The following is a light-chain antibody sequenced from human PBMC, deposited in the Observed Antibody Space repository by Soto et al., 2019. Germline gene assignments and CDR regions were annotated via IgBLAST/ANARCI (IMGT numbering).Light chain of an antibody. CDR1: SSDVGGYNY. V-gene: IGLV2-8*01. Sequence: QSAPTQPPSASGSPGQSATISCTGTSSDVGGYNYVSWYQQYPGKAPKLMIYEVSKRPSGVPDRLSGSKSGNTASLTVSGLQAEDEADYYCSSYAGSSTWVFGGGTKLTVL. J-gene: IGLJ3*02. CDR3: SSYAGSSTWV. CDR2: EVS.